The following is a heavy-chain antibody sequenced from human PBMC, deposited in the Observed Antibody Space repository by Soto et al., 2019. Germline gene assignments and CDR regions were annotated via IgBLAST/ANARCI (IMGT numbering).Heavy chain of an antibody. CDR2: IYWGDDR. J-gene: IGHJ6*02. Sequence: QITLRESGPTLVKPTQTLTLTCTLSGFSLNTKGVRVRWIRQPPGKALEWLALIYWGDDRRYSSSLKSRLSITKDTSKNQVVLTMPNMDPVDTATYYCARTKFFHEAPYYFYGMDVWGQGTTVTVSS. CDR3: ARTKFFHEAPYYFYGMDV. CDR1: GFSLNTKGVR. V-gene: IGHV2-5*02.